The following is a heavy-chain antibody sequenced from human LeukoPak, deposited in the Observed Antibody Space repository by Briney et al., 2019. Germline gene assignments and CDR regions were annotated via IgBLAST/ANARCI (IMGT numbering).Heavy chain of an antibody. CDR2: ISWNSGSI. D-gene: IGHD5-18*01. Sequence: GGSLRLSCAASGFSFDDYAMHWVRQAPGKGLEWVSGISWNSGSIGYADSVKDRLTISRDNAKNSLYLQMNSLRAEDTALYYCAKDMFVGYTYGPSFDYWGQGTLVTVSS. V-gene: IGHV3-9*01. J-gene: IGHJ4*02. CDR1: GFSFDDYA. CDR3: AKDMFVGYTYGPSFDY.